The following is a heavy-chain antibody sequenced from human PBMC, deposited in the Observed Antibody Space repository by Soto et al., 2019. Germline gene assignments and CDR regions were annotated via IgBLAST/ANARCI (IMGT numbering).Heavy chain of an antibody. CDR3: STWGRDGWYTGFF. CDR2: MNPSSGKT. CDR1: GYTFTDYD. D-gene: IGHD6-19*01. J-gene: IGHJ4*02. V-gene: IGHV1-8*01. Sequence: QVQLVQYGAEVKTPGASVTVSCKASGYTFTDYDINWVRQAPGQGLEWVGRMNPSSGKTDYAQNFQARVTMTRDTSISTAYLELSNLGYEDTAVFYCSTWGRDGWYTGFFWGQGTLVTVAS.